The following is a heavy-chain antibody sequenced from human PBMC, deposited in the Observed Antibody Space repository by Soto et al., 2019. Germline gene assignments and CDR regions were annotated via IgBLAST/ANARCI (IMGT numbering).Heavy chain of an antibody. CDR1: GFTFSSYA. CDR2: ISYDGSNK. J-gene: IGHJ4*02. D-gene: IGHD3-22*01. CDR3: ARESHYYDSSGYIDY. V-gene: IGHV3-30-3*01. Sequence: VQLVESGGGVVQPGRSLRLSCAASGFTFSSYAMHWVRQAPGKGLEWVAVISYDGSNKYYADSVKGRFTISRDNSKNTLYLQMNSLRAEDTAVYYCARESHYYDSSGYIDYWGQGTLVTVSS.